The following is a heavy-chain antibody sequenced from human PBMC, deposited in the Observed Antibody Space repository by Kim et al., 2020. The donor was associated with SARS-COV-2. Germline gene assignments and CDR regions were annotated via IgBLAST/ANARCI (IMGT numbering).Heavy chain of an antibody. J-gene: IGHJ4*02. CDR3: ARGIASYVY. CDR2: GST. V-gene: IGHV4-4*07. D-gene: IGHD1-26*01. Sequence: GSTNHNPSFKRRVTMSVDTSKNQISLKLNAVTAADTAVYYCARGIASYVYWGQGTLVTVSS.